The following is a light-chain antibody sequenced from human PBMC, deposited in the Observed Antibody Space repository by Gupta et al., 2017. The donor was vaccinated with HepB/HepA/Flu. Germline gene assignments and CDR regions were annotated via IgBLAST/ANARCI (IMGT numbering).Light chain of an antibody. CDR1: QSVGTY. V-gene: IGKV3-11*01. Sequence: EIVLTQSPATLSLSPGERATLSCRATQSVGTYLAWYQHKPGQAPRLLIYDASNRATGIPARFSGSGYGTDFTLTISSREPEDFAVYYCQQRSDWPLFTFGHGTRVDIK. CDR3: QQRSDWPLFT. CDR2: DAS. J-gene: IGKJ3*01.